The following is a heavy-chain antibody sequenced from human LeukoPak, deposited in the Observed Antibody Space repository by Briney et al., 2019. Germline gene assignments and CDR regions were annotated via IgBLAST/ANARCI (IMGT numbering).Heavy chain of an antibody. CDR3: TQGYYDSSGYYGSTPHRDGYFDY. CDR1: GFTFGDYA. CDR2: IRSKAYGGTT. V-gene: IGHV3-49*03. J-gene: IGHJ4*02. D-gene: IGHD3-22*01. Sequence: QSGGSLRLSCTASGFTFGDYAMSWFRQAPGKGLEWVGFIRSKAYGGTTEYAASVKGRFTISRDDSKSIAYLQMNSLKTEDTAVYYCTQGYYDSSGYYGSTPHRDGYFDYWGQGTLVTVSS.